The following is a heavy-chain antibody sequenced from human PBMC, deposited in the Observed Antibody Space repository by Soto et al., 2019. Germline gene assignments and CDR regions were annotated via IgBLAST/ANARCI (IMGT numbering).Heavy chain of an antibody. D-gene: IGHD4-17*01. V-gene: IGHV3-23*01. J-gene: IGHJ3*01. CDR2: ISASGGGT. CDR3: AKDPSGDYLGAFDC. Sequence: QMLESGGGLVQPGGSLRLSCAASGFTFGNYVVTWVRQAPGRGLEWVSAISASGGGTFYADSVRGRFTISRDNYKNTLYLEMNSLRAEDTAVYFCAKDPSGDYLGAFDCWGRGTMVIVSS. CDR1: GFTFGNYV.